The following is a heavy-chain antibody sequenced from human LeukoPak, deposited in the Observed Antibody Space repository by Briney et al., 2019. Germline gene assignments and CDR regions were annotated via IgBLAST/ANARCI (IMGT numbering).Heavy chain of an antibody. Sequence: GGSLRLSCAASGFTFSSYAMTWVRQGPGKGREWVSDISGGGGSTYYADSVKGRFTISRDNSKNTLYLQMHSLRAEDTAVYHCAIYGGSGTNAFDMWGQGTMVTVSS. V-gene: IGHV3-23*01. J-gene: IGHJ3*02. CDR2: ISGGGGST. CDR1: GFTFSSYA. D-gene: IGHD5-12*01. CDR3: AIYGGSGTNAFDM.